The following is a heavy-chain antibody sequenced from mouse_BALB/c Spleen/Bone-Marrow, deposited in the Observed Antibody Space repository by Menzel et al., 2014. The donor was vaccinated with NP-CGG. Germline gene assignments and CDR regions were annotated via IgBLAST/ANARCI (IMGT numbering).Heavy chain of an antibody. CDR2: ILPGSGST. J-gene: IGHJ3*01. CDR1: GYTFSSYW. V-gene: IGHV1-9*01. D-gene: IGHD1-1*01. Sequence: VQLQQSGAELMKPGASVKISCKATGYTFSSYWIEWVKQRPGHGLEWIGGILPGSGSTNYNEKFKGKATFTADTSSNTAYMQLSSLTSEDSAVCYCARGNYGSSPWFAYWGQGTLVTVSA. CDR3: ARGNYGSSPWFAY.